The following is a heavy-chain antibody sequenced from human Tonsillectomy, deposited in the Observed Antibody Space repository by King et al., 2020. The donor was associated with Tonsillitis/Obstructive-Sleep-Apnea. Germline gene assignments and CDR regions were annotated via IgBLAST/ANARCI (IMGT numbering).Heavy chain of an antibody. CDR3: ARQGGDYLLYYMDV. J-gene: IGHJ6*03. D-gene: IGHD4-17*01. CDR1: GGSISSSSYY. V-gene: IGHV4-39*01. Sequence: QLQESGPGLVKPSETLSLTCTVSGGSISSSSYYWGWIRQPPGKGLEWIGSIYYSGSTYYNPSLKSRVTISVDTSKNQFSLKLSSVTAADTAVYYCARQGGDYLLYYMDVWGKGTTVTVSS. CDR2: IYYSGST.